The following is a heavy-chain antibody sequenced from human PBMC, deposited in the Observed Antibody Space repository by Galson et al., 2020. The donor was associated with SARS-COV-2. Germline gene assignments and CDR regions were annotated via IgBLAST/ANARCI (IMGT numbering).Heavy chain of an antibody. CDR3: ARDPHYGSSS. CDR1: GGSIDNYY. Sequence: ASETLSLTCDISGGSIDNYYWSWIRQPAGRGLEWIGRLNNAGTTEYNTSLKSRVTMSVDTSKNQFSLKLISLTAADTAVYYCARDPHYGSSSWGQGILVTVSS. J-gene: IGHJ5*02. V-gene: IGHV4-4*07. CDR2: LNNAGTT. D-gene: IGHD3-10*01.